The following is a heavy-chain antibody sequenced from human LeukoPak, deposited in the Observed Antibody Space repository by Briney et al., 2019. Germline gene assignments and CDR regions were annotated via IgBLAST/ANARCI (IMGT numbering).Heavy chain of an antibody. Sequence: GESLKISCKASEYNFPAYWIAWMRQTPGKGLEWMGVIYPGDSDTIYSPSFRGQVTISADKSSSTAYLQWSSLKASDTAMYFCTRSPGGLNWFDPWGQGTLVTVSS. CDR1: EYNFPAYW. D-gene: IGHD4-23*01. CDR2: IYPGDSDT. V-gene: IGHV5-51*01. CDR3: TRSPGGLNWFDP. J-gene: IGHJ5*02.